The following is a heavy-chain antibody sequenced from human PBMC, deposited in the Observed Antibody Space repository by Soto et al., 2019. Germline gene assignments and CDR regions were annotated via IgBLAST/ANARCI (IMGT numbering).Heavy chain of an antibody. CDR2: IIPIFGTA. J-gene: IGHJ4*02. CDR1: GGTFSSYA. Sequence: QVQLVQSGAEVKKPGSSVKVSCKASGGTFSSYAISWVRQAPGQGLEWMGGIIPIFGTANYAQKFQGRVTITADESTSTAYMELSSLRSEDTAVYYCARSSHYYGSGSYYEDPYFDYWGQGTLVTVSS. D-gene: IGHD3-10*01. V-gene: IGHV1-69*01. CDR3: ARSSHYYGSGSYYEDPYFDY.